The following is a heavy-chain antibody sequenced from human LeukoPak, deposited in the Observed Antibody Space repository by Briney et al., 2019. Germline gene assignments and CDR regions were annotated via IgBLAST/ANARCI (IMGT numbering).Heavy chain of an antibody. Sequence: SVTVSCTASGGTFSIYAISWVRQAPGQGLEWMGGIIPSFGTANYAQKFQGRVTITADESTSTAYMELSSLRSEDTAVYYCARESWIERISSTSTTIINWFDPWGQGTLVTVSS. J-gene: IGHJ5*02. CDR2: IIPSFGTA. CDR3: ARESWIERISSTSTTIINWFDP. D-gene: IGHD2-2*01. CDR1: GGTFSIYA. V-gene: IGHV1-69*01.